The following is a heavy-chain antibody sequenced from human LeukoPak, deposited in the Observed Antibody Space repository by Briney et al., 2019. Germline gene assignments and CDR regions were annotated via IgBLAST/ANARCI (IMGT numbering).Heavy chain of an antibody. CDR2: IYYSGST. CDR3: ARGLYGDSLLSDSYAFDI. D-gene: IGHD4-17*01. CDR1: GGSISSGDSY. V-gene: IGHV4-31*03. Sequence: SQTLSLTCTVSGGSISSGDSYWSWIRQHPGKGLEWIRYIYYSGSTYYNPSLKSRVTISVDTSKNQFSLKLSSVTAADTAVYYCARGLYGDSLLSDSYAFDIWGQGTMVTVSS. J-gene: IGHJ3*02.